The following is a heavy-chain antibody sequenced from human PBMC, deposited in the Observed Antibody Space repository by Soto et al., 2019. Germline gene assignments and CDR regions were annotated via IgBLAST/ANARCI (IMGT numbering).Heavy chain of an antibody. CDR1: GGSISSYY. V-gene: IGHV4-59*12. CDR3: ARDNGREQYYDSSGYWYYFAY. CDR2: IYYSGST. J-gene: IGHJ4*02. Sequence: SETLSLTCTGSGGSISSYYWSWIRQPPGKGLEWIGYIYYSGSTNYNPSLKSRVTISVDTSKNQFSLKLSSVTAADTAVYYCARDNGREQYYDSSGYWYYFAYWGQGTLVTVS. D-gene: IGHD3-22*01.